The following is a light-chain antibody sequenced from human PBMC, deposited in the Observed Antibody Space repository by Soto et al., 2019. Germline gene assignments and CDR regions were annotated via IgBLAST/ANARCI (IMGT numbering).Light chain of an antibody. V-gene: IGKV3-11*01. CDR2: DAS. CDR1: QSVTNY. CDR3: QQRRNWPSGT. Sequence: EIVLTQSPATLSLSPGERATLSCRASQSVTNYLAWYQQNPGQAPRLLIYDASNRATGIPARFSGSGSGTDFTLTISSLEPEDFAVYYCQQRRNWPSGTFGQGTKVDIK. J-gene: IGKJ1*01.